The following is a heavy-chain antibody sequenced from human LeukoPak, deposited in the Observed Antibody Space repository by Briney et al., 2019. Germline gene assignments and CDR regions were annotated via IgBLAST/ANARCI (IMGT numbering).Heavy chain of an antibody. J-gene: IGHJ4*02. CDR1: GFAFNTYA. Sequence: TGRSLRHSCAASGFAFNTYAMHWVRRAPGQGLEWVALIWHDGSHKFYSNSVRGQFTISRDNSKNTVSLQMNNLRPEDTAVYYCAREIFGSGSYSDFWGQGTLVTVSS. CDR3: AREIFGSGSYSDF. V-gene: IGHV3-33*01. D-gene: IGHD3-10*01. CDR2: IWHDGSHK.